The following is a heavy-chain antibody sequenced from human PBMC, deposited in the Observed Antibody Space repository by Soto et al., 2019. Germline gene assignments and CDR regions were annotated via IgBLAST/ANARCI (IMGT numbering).Heavy chain of an antibody. CDR2: IYWNGIE. CDR1: GLSLSTSGEA. D-gene: IGHD3-10*01. Sequence: QITLRESGPALVKPTQTLTLTCTFSGLSLSTSGEAVGWIRQPPGKGLEWLALIYWNGIERYSPSLKNRLSITKDTSKNNVVLTMTNMDPVDTATYYCAHGDPLDFHYWGQGTLVTVSS. CDR3: AHGDPLDFHY. V-gene: IGHV2-5*01. J-gene: IGHJ4*02.